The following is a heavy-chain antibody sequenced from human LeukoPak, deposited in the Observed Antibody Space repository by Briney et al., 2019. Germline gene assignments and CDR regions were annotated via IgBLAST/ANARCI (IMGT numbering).Heavy chain of an antibody. D-gene: IGHD2-15*01. Sequence: SETLSLTCTVSGGSISYYYWSWIRQPPGKGLEWIGYIYYTGSTNYNPSLKSRVTISVDTSKNQFSLNLTSVTAAVTAVYYCARDRCSSTACYFDYWGQGTLVTVSS. CDR1: GGSISYYY. V-gene: IGHV4-59*01. J-gene: IGHJ4*02. CDR3: ARDRCSSTACYFDY. CDR2: IYYTGST.